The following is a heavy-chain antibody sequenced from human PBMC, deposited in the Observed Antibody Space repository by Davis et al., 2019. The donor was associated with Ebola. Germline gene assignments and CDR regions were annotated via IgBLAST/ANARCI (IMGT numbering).Heavy chain of an antibody. CDR1: GGSISSGGYY. D-gene: IGHD1-1*01. CDR3: ARLGTTYDY. J-gene: IGHJ4*02. Sequence: MPSETLSLTCTVSGGSISSGGYYWSWIRQHPGKGLEWIGEINHSGSTNYNPSPKSRVTISVDTSKNQFSLKLSSVTAADTAVYYCARLGTTYDYWGQGTLVTVSS. CDR2: INHSGST. V-gene: IGHV4-39*01.